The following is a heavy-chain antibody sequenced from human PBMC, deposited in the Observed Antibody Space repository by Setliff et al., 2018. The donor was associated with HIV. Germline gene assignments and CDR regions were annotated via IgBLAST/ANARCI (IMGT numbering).Heavy chain of an antibody. CDR1: GASITSTSYC. V-gene: IGHV4-39*07. D-gene: IGHD7-27*01. CDR3: ASEFQLRTDTPEIDY. Sequence: PSETLSLTCSVSGASITSTSYCWGWVRQPPGKGLEWIGSICYTGRTYSSPSLKSRVTISVDTSRNYFSLELTSMTAADTAVYYCASEFQLRTDTPEIDYWGQGTLVTVSS. J-gene: IGHJ4*02. CDR2: ICYTGRT.